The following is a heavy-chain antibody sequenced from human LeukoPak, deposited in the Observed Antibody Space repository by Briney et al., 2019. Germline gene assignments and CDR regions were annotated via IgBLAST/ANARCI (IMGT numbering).Heavy chain of an antibody. D-gene: IGHD1-7*01. CDR3: ARGAKEKLELRYYYYYYGMDV. Sequence: ASVKVSCKAAGYTFTGYYMHWVRQAPGQGLEWMGWINPNSGGTNYAQKFQGRVTMTRDTSISTAYMELSRLRSDDTAVYYCARGAKEKLELRYYYYYYGMDVWGQGTTVTVSS. CDR1: GYTFTGYY. V-gene: IGHV1-2*02. J-gene: IGHJ6*02. CDR2: INPNSGGT.